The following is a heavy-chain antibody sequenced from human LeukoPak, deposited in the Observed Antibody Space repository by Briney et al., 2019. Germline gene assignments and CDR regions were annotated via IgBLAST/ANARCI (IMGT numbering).Heavy chain of an antibody. CDR1: GFTFSSNW. V-gene: IGHV3-74*01. CDR3: TRVTFGARDY. CDR2: INPDGSDT. J-gene: IGHJ4*02. Sequence: GGSLRLSCAASGFTFSSNWMRWLRHVPGEGLVWVARINPDGSDTNYADSVKGRFTISRDNAKNTLYLQMNSLRVEDTALYYCTRVTFGARDYWGQGTLVTVSS. D-gene: IGHD3-10*01.